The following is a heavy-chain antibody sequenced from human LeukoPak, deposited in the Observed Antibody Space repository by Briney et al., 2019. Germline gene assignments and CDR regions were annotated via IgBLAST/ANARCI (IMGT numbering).Heavy chain of an antibody. D-gene: IGHD6-13*01. CDR3: ARDSSWHESDY. Sequence: PSETLSLTCAVYGGSFSGYYWSWIRQPPGKGLEWIGEINHSGSTNYNPSLKSRVTISVDTSKNQFSLKLSSVTAADTAVYYCARDSSWHESDYWAREPWSPSPQ. CDR2: INHSGST. CDR1: GGSFSGYY. V-gene: IGHV4-34*01. J-gene: IGHJ4*02.